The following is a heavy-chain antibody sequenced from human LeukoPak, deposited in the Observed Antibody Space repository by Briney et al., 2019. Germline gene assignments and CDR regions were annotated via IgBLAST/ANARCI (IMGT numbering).Heavy chain of an antibody. CDR2: INHSGST. CDR3: ARHSSGWSYYFDY. V-gene: IGHV4-34*01. D-gene: IGHD6-19*01. Sequence: PSETLSLTCAVYGGSFSGYYWSWIRQPPGKGLEWIGEINHSGSTNYNPSLKSRVTISVDTSKNQFSLKLTSVTAADTAVYYCARHSSGWSYYFDYWGQGTLVTVSS. CDR1: GGSFSGYY. J-gene: IGHJ4*02.